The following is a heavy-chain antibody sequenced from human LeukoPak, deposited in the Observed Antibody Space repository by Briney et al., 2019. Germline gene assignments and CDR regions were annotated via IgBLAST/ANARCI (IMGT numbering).Heavy chain of an antibody. J-gene: IGHJ6*03. CDR2: INHSGST. CDR1: GGSFSGYY. V-gene: IGHV4-34*01. Sequence: SETLSLTCAVYGGSFSGYYWSWIRQPPGKGLEWIGEINHSGSTNYNPSLKSRVTISVDTSKNQFSLKLSSVTAADTAVYYCARVSSNYVFYYYYYYMDVWGKGTTVTVSS. D-gene: IGHD4-11*01. CDR3: ARVSSNYVFYYYYYYMDV.